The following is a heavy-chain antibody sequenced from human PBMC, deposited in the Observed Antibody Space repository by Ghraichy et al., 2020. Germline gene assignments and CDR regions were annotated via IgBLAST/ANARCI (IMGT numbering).Heavy chain of an antibody. D-gene: IGHD2-2*01. CDR3: ARVSPAYYYYGMDV. V-gene: IGHV1-69*04. CDR2: IIPILGIA. Sequence: SLKVSCKASGGTFSSYAISWVRQAPGQGLEWMGRIIPILGIANYAQKFQGRVTITADKSTSTAYMELSSLRSEDTAVYYCARVSPAYYYYGMDVWGQGTTVTVSS. CDR1: GGTFSSYA. J-gene: IGHJ6*02.